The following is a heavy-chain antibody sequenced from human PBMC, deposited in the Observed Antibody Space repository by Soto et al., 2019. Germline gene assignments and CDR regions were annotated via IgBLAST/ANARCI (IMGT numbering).Heavy chain of an antibody. J-gene: IGHJ4*02. CDR2: INPSGGST. CDR3: ASLIAAAGTQGYYFDY. Sequence: QVQLVQSGAEVKKPGASVKVSCKASGYTFTSYYMHWVRQAPGQGLEWMGIINPSGGSTSYAQKFQDIVTMTRDTSTSTVYMELSSLRSEDTAVYYCASLIAAAGTQGYYFDYWGQGTLVTVSS. CDR1: GYTFTSYY. D-gene: IGHD6-13*01. V-gene: IGHV1-46*03.